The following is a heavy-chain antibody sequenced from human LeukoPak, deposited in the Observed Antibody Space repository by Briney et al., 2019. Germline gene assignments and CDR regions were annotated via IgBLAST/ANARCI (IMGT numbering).Heavy chain of an antibody. V-gene: IGHV4-34*01. J-gene: IGHJ4*02. D-gene: IGHD2-15*01. CDR1: GVSFSGYY. CDR3: ARRIVVVVAATYIDY. CDR2: INHSGST. Sequence: SETLSFTCAVYGVSFSGYYWSWIRQPPGKGLEWIGEINHSGSTNYNPSLKSRVTISVDTSKNQFSLKLSSVTAADTAVYYCARRIVVVVAATYIDYWGQGTLVTVSS.